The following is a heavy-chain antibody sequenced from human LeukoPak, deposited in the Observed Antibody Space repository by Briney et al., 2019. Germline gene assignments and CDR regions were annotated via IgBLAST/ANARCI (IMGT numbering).Heavy chain of an antibody. CDR1: GYSFTDYY. J-gene: IGHJ5*02. V-gene: IGHV1-2*02. CDR3: ARADRLHGGPYLIGP. CDR2: INPNSGGT. Sequence: ASVNVSCKTSGYSFTDYYMHWVRQAPGQGLEWMGWINPNSGGTSSAQKFQGRITMTRDTSITTVYMEVSWLTSDDTAIYYCARADRLHGGPYLIGPWGQGTLVTVSS. D-gene: IGHD3-16*01.